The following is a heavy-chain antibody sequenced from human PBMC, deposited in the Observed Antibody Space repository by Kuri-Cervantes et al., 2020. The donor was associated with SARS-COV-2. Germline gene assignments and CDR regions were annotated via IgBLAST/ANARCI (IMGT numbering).Heavy chain of an antibody. CDR3: ATVYTMGVSLD. J-gene: IGHJ4*02. V-gene: IGHV3-23*01. Sequence: GESLKISCAASTFTFNNYALIWVRQAPGKGLEWVSSISVPGGDTNYADSVKGRFTIFRDNSKDTLYLQMNSLRAEDTAVYYCATVYTMGVSLDWGQGTLVTVSS. D-gene: IGHD3-16*01. CDR1: TFTFNNYA. CDR2: ISVPGGDT.